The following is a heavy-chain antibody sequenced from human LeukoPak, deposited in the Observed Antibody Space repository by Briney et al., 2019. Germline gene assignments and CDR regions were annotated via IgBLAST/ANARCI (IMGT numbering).Heavy chain of an antibody. D-gene: IGHD4-17*01. CDR3: VGTTVTNDWFDP. CDR2: INHSGST. V-gene: IGHV4-34*01. CDR1: GGSFSGYY. Sequence: SETLSLTCAVYGGSFSGYYWSWIRQPPGKGLEWIGEINHSGSTSYNPSLKSRVTISVDASKSQFSLKLSSVTAADTAVYYCVGTTVTNDWFDPWGQGTLVTVSS. J-gene: IGHJ5*02.